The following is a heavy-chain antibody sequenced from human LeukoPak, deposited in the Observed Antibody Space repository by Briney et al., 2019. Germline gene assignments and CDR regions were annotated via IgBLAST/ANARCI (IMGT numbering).Heavy chain of an antibody. CDR3: ARGHRDYGGISYNYYYYYYMDV. D-gene: IGHD4-23*01. CDR1: GGSISSYY. CDR2: IFYSGST. J-gene: IGHJ6*03. Sequence: SETLSLTCTVSGGSISSYYWSWIRQPAGKGLEWIGYIFYSGSTNYNPSLKSRVTMSLDTSKNQFSLRLSSVTVADTAVYYCARGHRDYGGISYNYYYYYYMDVWGKGTTVTVSS. V-gene: IGHV4-59*01.